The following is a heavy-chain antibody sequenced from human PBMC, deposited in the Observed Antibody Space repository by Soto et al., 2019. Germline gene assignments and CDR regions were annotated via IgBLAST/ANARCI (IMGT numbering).Heavy chain of an antibody. CDR2: INHSGTT. V-gene: IGHV4-34*01. Sequence: SETLSLTCAVSGESFSDYYWNWIRQPPGEGLEWIGEINHSGTTNYNPSLKSRVTISQDRSKNQFSLKLNSVTAADTAVYYCASGRVNYHGSGNSYKPGYYYVMDVWGQGTTVTVSS. CDR3: ASGRVNYHGSGNSYKPGYYYVMDV. CDR1: GESFSDYY. D-gene: IGHD3-10*01. J-gene: IGHJ6*02.